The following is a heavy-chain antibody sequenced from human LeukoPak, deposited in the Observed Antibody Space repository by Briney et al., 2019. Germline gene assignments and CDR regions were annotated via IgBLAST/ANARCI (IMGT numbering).Heavy chain of an antibody. Sequence: GGSLRLSCAASGFTFSSYAMSWVRQAPGKGLKWVSTINDNGDGTYYADSVKGRFTISRDNSYNTVSLQMNSLRAEDTAVYYCAKDALAAPSGPYGYYYYMDVWGKGTTVTASS. CDR3: AKDALAAPSGPYGYYYYMDV. J-gene: IGHJ6*03. V-gene: IGHV3-23*01. CDR1: GFTFSSYA. D-gene: IGHD6-13*01. CDR2: INDNGDGT.